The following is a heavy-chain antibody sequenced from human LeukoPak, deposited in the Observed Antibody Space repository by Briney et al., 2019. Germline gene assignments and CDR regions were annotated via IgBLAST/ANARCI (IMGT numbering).Heavy chain of an antibody. CDR2: IKQDGSEI. Sequence: GGSLRLSCVASGFTFSDYWMSWVRQAPGKGLEWVANIKQDGSEIYYVASVKGRFTISRDNTKNSLYLQMNSLRAEDTAVYYCARRYFDSWGQETLVTVSS. CDR1: GFTFSDYW. V-gene: IGHV3-7*01. J-gene: IGHJ4*02. CDR3: ARRYFDS.